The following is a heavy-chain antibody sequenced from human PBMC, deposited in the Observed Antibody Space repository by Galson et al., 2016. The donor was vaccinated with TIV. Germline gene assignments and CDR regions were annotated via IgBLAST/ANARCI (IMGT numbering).Heavy chain of an antibody. Sequence: ETLSLTCTVSGVSITSSTYYWGWIRQPPEKGLEWIGSVYYNGDTYYNPSLKSRVTISVDTSKNQFSLKLNSVTAADTSIFYCARHGAWSWYFDLWGRGTLVTVSS. V-gene: IGHV4-39*01. D-gene: IGHD3-16*01. CDR1: GVSITSSTYY. CDR3: ARHGAWSWYFDL. CDR2: VYYNGDT. J-gene: IGHJ2*01.